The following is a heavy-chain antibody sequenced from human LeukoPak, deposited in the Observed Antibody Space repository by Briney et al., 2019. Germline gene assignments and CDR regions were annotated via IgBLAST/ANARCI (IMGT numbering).Heavy chain of an antibody. CDR2: IRYDGGNK. V-gene: IGHV3-30*02. CDR1: GFTFSNNG. D-gene: IGHD1/OR15-1a*01. J-gene: IGHJ3*02. Sequence: GGSLRLSCAASGFTFSNNGMHWVRQAPGKGLEWVAFIRYDGGNKYYADSVKGRFTISRDNAKNSLYLQMNSLRAEDTAVYYCAREQQGAFDIWGQGTMVTVSS. CDR3: AREQQGAFDI.